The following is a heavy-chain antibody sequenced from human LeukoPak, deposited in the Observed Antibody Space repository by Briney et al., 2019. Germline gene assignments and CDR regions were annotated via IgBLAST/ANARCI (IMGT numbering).Heavy chain of an antibody. Sequence: PSETLSLTCTVSGGSISSSTYYWGWIRQSPGKGLEWIGSVHYSGGSYYSPSLKSRVTISIDTSKNQLSLTLSSVTTADTAVYYCARDKPLGGRLDYWGQGTLVTVSS. D-gene: IGHD1-26*01. V-gene: IGHV4-39*07. J-gene: IGHJ4*02. CDR3: ARDKPLGGRLDY. CDR2: VHYSGGS. CDR1: GGSISSSTYY.